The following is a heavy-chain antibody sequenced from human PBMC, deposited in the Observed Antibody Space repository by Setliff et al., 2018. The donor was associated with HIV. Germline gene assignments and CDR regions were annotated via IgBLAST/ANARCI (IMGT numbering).Heavy chain of an antibody. D-gene: IGHD1-26*01. CDR2: FDPDDGET. CDR3: GVGSGYYYGVVVY. Sequence: GASVKVSCKVSGYSLTELSMHWVRQAPGKGLEWMGGFDPDDGETVYAQQFQGRVTMTEDTSTDTAYMELTSLRSEDTAMYYCGVGSGYYYGVVVYWGQGTLVTVSS. CDR1: GYSLTELS. V-gene: IGHV1-24*01. J-gene: IGHJ4*02.